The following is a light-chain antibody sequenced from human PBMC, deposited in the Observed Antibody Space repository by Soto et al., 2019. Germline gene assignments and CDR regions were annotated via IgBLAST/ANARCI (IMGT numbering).Light chain of an antibody. CDR2: DAS. Sequence: EIVLTQSPAPLSLSPGERATHSCRASQSVSSYLAWYQQKPGQAPRLLIYDASNRATGIPARFSGSGSGTDFTLTISSLEPEDFAVYYCQQRSNWRVTFGGGTKVDIK. CDR3: QQRSNWRVT. CDR1: QSVSSY. J-gene: IGKJ4*01. V-gene: IGKV3-11*01.